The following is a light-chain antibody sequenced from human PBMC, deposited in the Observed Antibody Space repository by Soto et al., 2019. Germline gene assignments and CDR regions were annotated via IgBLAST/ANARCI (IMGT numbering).Light chain of an antibody. CDR2: AAS. CDR3: QQLNTYPPT. Sequence: IQLTQSPSSLSASVGARVIVTCRASQGISSYLAWYQQKAGKAPKLLIYAASTLRSGVPSRFSGSGSATDFTLTISSLQPDDFATYYCQQLNTYPPTFGQGTKVDIK. V-gene: IGKV1-9*01. CDR1: QGISSY. J-gene: IGKJ1*01.